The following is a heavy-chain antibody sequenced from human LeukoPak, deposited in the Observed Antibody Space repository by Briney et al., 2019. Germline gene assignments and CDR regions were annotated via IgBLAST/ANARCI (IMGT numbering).Heavy chain of an antibody. V-gene: IGHV3-30*18. CDR1: GFTFSSYG. CDR3: AKEGTATFDY. D-gene: IGHD5-24*01. Sequence: GRSLRLSCAASGFTFSSYGMHWVRQAPGKGLEWVAVISYDGNNKYYSDSVKGRFTISRDNSKNTLYLQMNSLRAEDTAVYYCAKEGTATFDYWGQGTLVTVSS. J-gene: IGHJ4*02. CDR2: ISYDGNNK.